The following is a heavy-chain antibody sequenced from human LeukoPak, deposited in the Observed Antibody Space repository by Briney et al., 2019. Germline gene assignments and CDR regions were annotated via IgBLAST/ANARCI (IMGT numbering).Heavy chain of an antibody. CDR1: GFTFSSYA. V-gene: IGHV3-30*04. Sequence: GGSLRLSCAASGFTFSSYAMHWVRQAPGKGLEWVAVISYDGSNKYYADSVKGRFTISRDNSKNTLYLQMNSLRAEDTAVYYCARGRDGYNPWGLGTLVTVSS. J-gene: IGHJ5*02. CDR2: ISYDGSNK. D-gene: IGHD5-24*01. CDR3: ARGRDGYNP.